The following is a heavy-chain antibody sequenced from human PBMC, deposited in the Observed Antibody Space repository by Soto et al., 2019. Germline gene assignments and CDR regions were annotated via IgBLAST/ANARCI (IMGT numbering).Heavy chain of an antibody. CDR2: ISYSGNT. CDR3: ARGSYYDSSGYYGP. Sequence: SETLSLTCTVSGGSVNSRSSYWGWIRQPPGKGLEWIGNISYSGNTYYNPSLKRRVTISVDTSKNQFSMKLSSVTAADTAVYYCARGSYYDSSGYYGPWGQGTLVTVSS. D-gene: IGHD3-22*01. J-gene: IGHJ5*02. CDR1: GGSVNSRSSY. V-gene: IGHV4-39*07.